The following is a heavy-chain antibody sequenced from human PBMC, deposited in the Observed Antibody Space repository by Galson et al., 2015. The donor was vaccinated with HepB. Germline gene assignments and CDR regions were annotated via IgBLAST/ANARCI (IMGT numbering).Heavy chain of an antibody. V-gene: IGHV1-2*06. CDR3: ARDHYGGYPPGIDY. CDR1: GYSFTDFY. J-gene: IGHJ4*02. D-gene: IGHD5-12*01. CDR2: INPNSGAT. Sequence: SVKVSCKASGYSFTDFYIHWVRQAPGQGPEWMGLINPNSGATNYAQNFQGRVTLTRDTSITTAYMELNRLTSDDTAFYYCARDHYGGYPPGIDYWGQGTLVTVSS.